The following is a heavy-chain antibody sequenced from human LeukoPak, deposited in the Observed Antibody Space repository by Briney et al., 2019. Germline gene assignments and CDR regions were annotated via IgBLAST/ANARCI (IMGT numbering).Heavy chain of an antibody. CDR2: INPNSGGT. D-gene: IGHD6-19*01. V-gene: IGHV1-2*02. CDR1: GYTFTGYY. J-gene: IGHJ5*02. Sequence: ASVKVSCKASGYTFTGYYMHWVRQAPGQGLEWMGWINPNSGGTNYAQKFQGRVTMTRDTSISTAYMELSRLRSDDTAVYYCARETSSGWQNWFDPWGQGTLVTVSS. CDR3: ARETSSGWQNWFDP.